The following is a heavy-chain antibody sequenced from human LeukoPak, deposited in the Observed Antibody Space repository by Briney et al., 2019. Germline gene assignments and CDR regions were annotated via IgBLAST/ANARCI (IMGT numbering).Heavy chain of an antibody. CDR1: GFTFNDLA. CDR3: ARNLGPFDV. CDR2: IADAGT. J-gene: IGHJ3*01. V-gene: IGHV3-23*01. Sequence: GGSLRLSCAASGFTFNDLAMTWVRQAPRKGLEWVSTIADAGTYYADSVKGRFIISRDNSKNMLYLQLNSLRADDTAMYYCARNLGPFDVRGHGTMVTVSS. D-gene: IGHD3-16*01.